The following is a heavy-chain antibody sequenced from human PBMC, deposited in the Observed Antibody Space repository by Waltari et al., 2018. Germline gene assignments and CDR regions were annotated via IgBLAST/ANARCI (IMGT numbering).Heavy chain of an antibody. CDR2: IYPGDSDT. CDR1: GYSLTTYW. V-gene: IGHV5-51*01. CDR3: ARSAQLAPYYYYYMDV. Sequence: EVPLVQSGAEVKQPGEAMQIPCKGSGYSLTTYWIGWVRQIPGKGLEWMGIIYPGDSDTRYSPSFQGQVTISADKSISTAYLQWSSLKASDTAMYYCARSAQLAPYYYYYMDVWGKGTTVTVSS. J-gene: IGHJ6*03. D-gene: IGHD6-13*01.